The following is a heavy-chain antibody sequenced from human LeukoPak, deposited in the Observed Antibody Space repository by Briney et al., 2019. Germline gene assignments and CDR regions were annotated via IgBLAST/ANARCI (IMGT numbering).Heavy chain of an antibody. CDR3: ARISGSYSRFVDY. D-gene: IGHD1-26*01. J-gene: IGHJ4*02. CDR1: GFTVSSNY. CDR2: IYSGGGT. V-gene: IGHV3-53*01. Sequence: PGGSLRLSCAASGFTVSSNYMSWVRQAPGKGLEWVSVIYSGGGTYYADSVKGRFSISRDSSENTLYLQMNSLRAEDTAVYYCARISGSYSRFVDYWGQGTLVTVSS.